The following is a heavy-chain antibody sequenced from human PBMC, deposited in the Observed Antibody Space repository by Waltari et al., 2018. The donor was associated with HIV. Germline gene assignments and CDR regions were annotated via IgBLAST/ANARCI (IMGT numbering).Heavy chain of an antibody. CDR2: ISSGWSTT. J-gene: IGHJ6*02. Sequence: EVQLVESGGGSLQAGGSLRLSCAASGFAFRSYYMFWVRQAPGKGLGWVSRISSGWSTTSYADSVKGRFTVSRDNARNTLYLQMNSLRAEDTAVYYCARYRPEVHYYNGMDVWGQGTTVTVSS. CDR1: GFAFRSYY. D-gene: IGHD3-16*02. V-gene: IGHV3-74*01. CDR3: ARYRPEVHYYNGMDV.